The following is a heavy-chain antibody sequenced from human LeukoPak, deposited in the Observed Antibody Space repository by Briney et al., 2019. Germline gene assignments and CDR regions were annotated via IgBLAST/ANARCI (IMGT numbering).Heavy chain of an antibody. V-gene: IGHV3-7*03. CDR2: IKQDGSEK. D-gene: IGHD2-8*01. CDR1: GFTCSNYW. J-gene: IGHJ4*02. CDR3: ARSRYCTNGVCSYFDY. Sequence: GGSLRLSCAASGFTCSNYWMSWVRQAPGKGLEWVANIKQDGSEKYYVDSVKGRFTISRDNAKNSLYLQMNNLRAEDTAVYYCARSRYCTNGVCSYFDYWGQGTLVTVSS.